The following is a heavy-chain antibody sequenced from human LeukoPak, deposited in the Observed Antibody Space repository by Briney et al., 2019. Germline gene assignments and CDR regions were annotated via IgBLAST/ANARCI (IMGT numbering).Heavy chain of an antibody. V-gene: IGHV3-23*01. CDR3: ANRGVGYYYMDV. CDR1: GFPFNTYA. Sequence: GGSLRLSCAASGFPFNTYAMTWVRQAPGKGLEWISSITISATTTYYADSVKGRFTISRDDSRNTLYLQMNSLRADDTAVYYCANRGVGYYYMDVWGKGTTVTAYS. J-gene: IGHJ6*03. D-gene: IGHD2-15*01. CDR2: ITISATTT.